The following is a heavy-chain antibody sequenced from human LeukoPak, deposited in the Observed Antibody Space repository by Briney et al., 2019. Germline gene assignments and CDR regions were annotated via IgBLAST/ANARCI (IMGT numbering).Heavy chain of an antibody. V-gene: IGHV3-7*01. D-gene: IGHD6-19*01. CDR3: ARDSPDPSSGWYWGIDY. CDR1: GFTFSSYW. J-gene: IGHJ4*02. CDR2: IKQDGSEK. Sequence: PGGSLRLSCAASGFTFSSYWMSWVRQAPGKGLEWVANIKQDGSEKYYVDSVKGRFTISRDNAKSSLYLQMNSLRAEDTAVYYCARDSPDPSSGWYWGIDYWGQGTLVTVSS.